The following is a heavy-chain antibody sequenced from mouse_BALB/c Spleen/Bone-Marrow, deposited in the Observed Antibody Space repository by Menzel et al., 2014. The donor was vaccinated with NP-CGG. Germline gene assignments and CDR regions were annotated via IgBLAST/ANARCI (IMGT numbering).Heavy chain of an antibody. CDR2: IRYSGRT. D-gene: IGHD2-4*01. V-gene: IGHV3-2*02. CDR1: GYSISSDYA. CDR3: ARYRNDHVFMYF. Sequence: EVQGVESGPGLVKPSQSLTLTCAVTGYSISSDYAWNWLRQFPGNKQEWIGNIRYSGRTSYNPSLKNRIFITRDKSKNQSLLQLNSITTEDTATYYCARYRNDHVFMYFWGQGTTVTVSS. J-gene: IGHJ4*01.